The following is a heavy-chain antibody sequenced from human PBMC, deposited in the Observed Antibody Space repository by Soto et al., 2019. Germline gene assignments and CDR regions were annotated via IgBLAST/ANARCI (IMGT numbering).Heavy chain of an antibody. D-gene: IGHD5-18*01. CDR3: ARSVDTAMVVFDY. CDR2: ISGSGGST. V-gene: IGHV3-23*01. CDR1: GFIFSNHA. J-gene: IGHJ4*02. Sequence: PGGSLRLSCAASGFIFSNHAMSWVRQAPGKGLEWVSAISGSGGSTYYADSVKGRFTISRDNSKNTLYLQMTNMDPVDTATYYCARSVDTAMVVFDYWGQGTLVTVSS.